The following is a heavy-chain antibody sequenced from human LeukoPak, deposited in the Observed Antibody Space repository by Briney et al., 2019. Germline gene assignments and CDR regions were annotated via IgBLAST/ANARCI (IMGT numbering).Heavy chain of an antibody. D-gene: IGHD6-13*01. V-gene: IGHV3-49*03. Sequence: GRSLRLSCTASGFTFGDYAMSWFRQAPGKGLEWVGSIRSKAYGGTTEYAASVKGRFTISRDDSKSIAYLQMNSLKTEDTAVYYCTSFIAGYYFDYWGQGTLVTVSS. CDR1: GFTFGDYA. CDR3: TSFIAGYYFDY. CDR2: IRSKAYGGTT. J-gene: IGHJ4*02.